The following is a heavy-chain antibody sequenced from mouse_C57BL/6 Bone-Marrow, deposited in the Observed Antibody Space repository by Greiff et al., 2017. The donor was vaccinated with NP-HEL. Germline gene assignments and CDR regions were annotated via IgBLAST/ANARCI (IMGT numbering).Heavy chain of an antibody. Sequence: EVKVVESGGGLVQPGGSMKLSCAASGFTFSDAWMDWVRQSPEKGLEWVAEIRNKANNHATYYAESVKGRFTISRDDSKSSVYLQMNSLRAEDTGIYYCTRFMVTTTRDYYAMDYWGQGTSVTVSS. CDR3: TRFMVTTTRDYYAMDY. J-gene: IGHJ4*01. D-gene: IGHD2-2*01. CDR1: GFTFSDAW. CDR2: IRNKANNHAT. V-gene: IGHV6-6*01.